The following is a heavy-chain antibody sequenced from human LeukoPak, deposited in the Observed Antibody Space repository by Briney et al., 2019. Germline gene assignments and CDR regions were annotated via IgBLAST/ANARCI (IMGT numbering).Heavy chain of an antibody. D-gene: IGHD6-13*01. CDR1: GGSFSGYY. CDR3: ARGYSSSWSQYYYYYMDV. CDR2: IYYSGST. Sequence: SETLSLTCAVYGGSFSGYYWSWIRQPPGKGLEWIGYIYYSGSTNYNPSLKSRVTISVDTSKNQFSLKLSSVTAADTAVYYCARGYSSSWSQYYYYYMDVWGKGTTVTVSS. V-gene: IGHV4-59*01. J-gene: IGHJ6*03.